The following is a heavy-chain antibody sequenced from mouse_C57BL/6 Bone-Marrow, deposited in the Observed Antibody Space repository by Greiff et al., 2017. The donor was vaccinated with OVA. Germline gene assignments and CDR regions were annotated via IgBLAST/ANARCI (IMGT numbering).Heavy chain of an antibody. V-gene: IGHV1-64*01. Sequence: QVQLQQSGPELVKPGASVKISCKASGYTFTSYWMHWVKQRPGQGLEWIGMIHPNSGSTNYNEKFKGKATFTADTSSNTAYMQLSSLTTEDSAIYYCAKGDSIPYYYAMDYWGQGTSVTVSS. CDR3: AKGDSIPYYYAMDY. CDR2: IHPNSGST. CDR1: GYTFTSYW. D-gene: IGHD3-3*01. J-gene: IGHJ4*01.